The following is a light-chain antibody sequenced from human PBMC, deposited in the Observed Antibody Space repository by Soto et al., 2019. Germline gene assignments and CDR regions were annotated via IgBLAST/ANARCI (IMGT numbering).Light chain of an antibody. CDR2: YDS. CDR3: QVWDSSSDHVV. Sequence: SYELTQPPSVSVAPGKTASLTCGGNNIGSKSVHWYQQKPGRAPVLVISYDSDRPSGIPERFSGSNSVNTATLTISSVEAWDEADYYCQVWDSSSDHVVFGGGTKVTVL. V-gene: IGLV3-21*04. CDR1: NIGSKS. J-gene: IGLJ2*01.